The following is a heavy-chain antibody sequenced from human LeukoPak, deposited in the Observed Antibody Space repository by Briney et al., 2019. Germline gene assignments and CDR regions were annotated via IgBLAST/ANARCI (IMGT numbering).Heavy chain of an antibody. CDR2: IYHSGST. D-gene: IGHD6-13*01. CDR1: GYSISSGYY. V-gene: IGHV4-38-2*02. CDR3: ARWGYSSSWYGAFDI. J-gene: IGHJ3*02. Sequence: SETLSLTCTVSGYSISSGYYWGWIRQPPGKGLEWIGSIYHSGSTYYNPSLKSRVTISVDTSKNQFSLKLSSVTAADTAVYYCARWGYSSSWYGAFDIWGQGTMVTVSS.